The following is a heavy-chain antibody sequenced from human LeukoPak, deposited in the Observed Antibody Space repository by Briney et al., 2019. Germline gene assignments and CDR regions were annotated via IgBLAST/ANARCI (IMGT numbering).Heavy chain of an antibody. D-gene: IGHD2-2*01. Sequence: GASVKVSCKDSGGTFSSYAISWVRQAPGQGLEWMGGIIPIFGTANYAQKFQGRVTNTADESTSTAYMELSSLRSEDTAVYYCARDGIVVVPAAMLYWGQGTLVTVSS. CDR3: ARDGIVVVPAAMLY. J-gene: IGHJ4*02. CDR1: GGTFSSYA. V-gene: IGHV1-69*13. CDR2: IIPIFGTA.